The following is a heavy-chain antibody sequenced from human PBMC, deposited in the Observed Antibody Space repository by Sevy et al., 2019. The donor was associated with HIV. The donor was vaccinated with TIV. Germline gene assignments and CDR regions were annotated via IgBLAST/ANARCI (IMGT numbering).Heavy chain of an antibody. CDR2: IKQDGSQK. CDR3: STVKEVG. J-gene: IGHJ4*02. CDR1: GFTFSNYW. V-gene: IGHV3-7*01. Sequence: GGSLRLSCAASGFTFSNYWMSWVRQAPGKGLEWVANIKQDGSQKYYVDSVKGRFTISRDNAKNSLFLQMNSLGAEDTAVYYCSTVKEVGWGQGTLVTVSS. D-gene: IGHD1-26*01.